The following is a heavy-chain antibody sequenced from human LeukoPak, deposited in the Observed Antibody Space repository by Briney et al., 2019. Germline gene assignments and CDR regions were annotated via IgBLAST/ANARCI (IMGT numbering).Heavy chain of an antibody. V-gene: IGHV4-61*02. CDR2: IYTSGST. D-gene: IGHD6-13*01. Sequence: TLSLTCTVSGGSISSGSYYWSWIRQPAGKGLEWIGRIYTSGSTNYNPSLKSRVTISVDTSKNQFSLKLSSVTAADTAVYYCAREASSSWSHDFDYWGQGTLVTVSS. J-gene: IGHJ4*02. CDR1: GGSISSGSYY. CDR3: AREASSSWSHDFDY.